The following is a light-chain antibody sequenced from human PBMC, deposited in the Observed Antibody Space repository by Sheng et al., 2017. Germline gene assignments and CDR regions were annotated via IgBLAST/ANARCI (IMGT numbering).Light chain of an antibody. CDR3: QQYANWPLT. CDR2: GAS. Sequence: EIVMTQSPATLSVSPGERVTLSCRASQSVSSNLAWYQQKPGQAPXLLIYGASTRATGIPVRFSGSGSGXEFTLTFSRLQSEDFAVYYCQQYANWPLTFGGGTKVEIK. CDR1: QSVSSN. V-gene: IGKV3-15*01. J-gene: IGKJ4*01.